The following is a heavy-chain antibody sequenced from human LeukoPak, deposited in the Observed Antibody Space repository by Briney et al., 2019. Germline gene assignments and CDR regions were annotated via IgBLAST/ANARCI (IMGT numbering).Heavy chain of an antibody. CDR2: IYYSGST. J-gene: IGHJ4*02. Sequence: SETLSLTCTVSGGSISSYYWSWIRQPPGKGLEWIGYIYYSGSTNYNPSLKSRVTISVDTSKNQFSLKLSSVTAADTAVYYCARVLVTHIAAADYYFDYWGQGTLVTVSS. V-gene: IGHV4-59*01. D-gene: IGHD6-13*01. CDR3: ARVLVTHIAAADYYFDY. CDR1: GGSISSYY.